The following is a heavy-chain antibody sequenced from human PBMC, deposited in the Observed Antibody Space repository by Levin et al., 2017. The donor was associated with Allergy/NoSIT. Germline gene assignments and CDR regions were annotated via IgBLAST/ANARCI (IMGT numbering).Heavy chain of an antibody. Sequence: GESLKISCAASGFTFSSYAMHWVRQAPGKGLEWVAVISYDGSNKYYADSVKGRFTISRDNSKNTLYLQMNSLRAEDTAVYYCARDHSSSWLSYFDYWGQGTLVTVSS. CDR2: ISYDGSNK. CDR3: ARDHSSSWLSYFDY. V-gene: IGHV3-30*04. D-gene: IGHD6-13*01. CDR1: GFTFSSYA. J-gene: IGHJ4*02.